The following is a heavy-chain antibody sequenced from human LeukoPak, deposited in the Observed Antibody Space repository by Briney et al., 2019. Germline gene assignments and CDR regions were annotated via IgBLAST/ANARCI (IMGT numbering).Heavy chain of an antibody. D-gene: IGHD6-6*01. CDR2: INWNGGST. J-gene: IGHJ6*03. V-gene: IGHV3-20*04. CDR1: GFTFSSYS. CDR3: ARDSVATRDYYYYYYMDV. Sequence: GGSLRLSCAASGFTFSSYSMNWVRQAPGKGLEWVSSINWNGGSTGYADSVKGRFTISRDNAKNSLYLQMSSLRAEDTALYYCARDSVATRDYYYYYYMDVWGKGTTVTVSS.